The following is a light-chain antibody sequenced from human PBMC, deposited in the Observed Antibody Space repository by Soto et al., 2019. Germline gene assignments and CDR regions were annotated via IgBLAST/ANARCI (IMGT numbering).Light chain of an antibody. CDR1: SSNIGSNT. V-gene: IGLV1-44*01. J-gene: IGLJ2*01. Sequence: QSVLTQPPSASGTPGQRVTISCSGSSSNIGSNTVSWYQQLPGTAPRLLIYTDNQRPSGVPDRFSGSKSGTSASLAIGRLQSGDEADYYCAAWDDSLNGHVVFGGGTQLTVL. CDR3: AAWDDSLNGHVV. CDR2: TDN.